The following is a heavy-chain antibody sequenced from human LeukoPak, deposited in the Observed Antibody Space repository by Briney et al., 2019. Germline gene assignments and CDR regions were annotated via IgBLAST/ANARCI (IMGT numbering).Heavy chain of an antibody. CDR1: GGSLSSSSYY. CDR3: ARHEESAAAAMYYYYYMDV. Sequence: PSETLSLTCTVSGGSLSSSSYYWGWIRQPPGKGLEWIGSIYYSGSTYYNPSLKSRVTISVDTSKNQFSLKLSSVTAADTAVYYCARHEESAAAAMYYYYYMDVWGKGTTVTVSS. D-gene: IGHD6-13*01. V-gene: IGHV4-39*01. CDR2: IYYSGST. J-gene: IGHJ6*03.